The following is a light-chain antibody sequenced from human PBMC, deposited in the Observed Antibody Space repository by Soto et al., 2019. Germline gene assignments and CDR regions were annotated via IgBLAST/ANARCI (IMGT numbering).Light chain of an antibody. CDR3: QQYGSSLWK. CDR1: QRVGND. Sequence: ETVMTQSPATLSVSPGQGATLSCRASQRVGNDLAWYQQKPGQAPRLLIYGASGRATGIPDRFSGSGSGTDFTLTISRLEPEDFAVYYCQQYGSSLWKFGQGTKVDIK. J-gene: IGKJ1*01. CDR2: GAS. V-gene: IGKV3-20*01.